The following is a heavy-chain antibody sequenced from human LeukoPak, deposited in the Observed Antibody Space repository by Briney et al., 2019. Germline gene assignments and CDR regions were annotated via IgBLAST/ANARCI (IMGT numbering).Heavy chain of an antibody. CDR3: ARQNGGATPPFD. V-gene: IGHV4-59*08. J-gene: IGHJ4*02. CDR1: GGSISSYY. CDR2: IYYSGST. Sequence: SETLSLTCTVSGGSISSYYWSWIRQPPGKGLEWIWYIYYSGSTNYNPSLKSRVTISVDTSKNQFSLKLSSVTAADTAVYYCARQNGGATPPFDWGQGTLVTVSS. D-gene: IGHD1-26*01.